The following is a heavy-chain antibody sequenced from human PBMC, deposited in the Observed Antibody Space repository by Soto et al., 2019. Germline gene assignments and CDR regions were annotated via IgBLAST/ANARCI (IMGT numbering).Heavy chain of an antibody. CDR1: GFTFSSYA. Sequence: GGSLRLSCAASGFTFSSYAMHGVRQATGKGLEWVAVISYDGSNKYYADSVKGRFTISRDNSKNTLYLQMNSLRAEDTAVYYCARAGGFQDIVVVVAATKAFDIWGQGTMVT. D-gene: IGHD2-15*01. J-gene: IGHJ3*02. CDR3: ARAGGFQDIVVVVAATKAFDI. V-gene: IGHV3-30-3*01. CDR2: ISYDGSNK.